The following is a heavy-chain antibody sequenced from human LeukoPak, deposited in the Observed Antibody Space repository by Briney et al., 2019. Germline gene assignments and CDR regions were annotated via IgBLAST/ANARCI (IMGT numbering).Heavy chain of an antibody. CDR3: ARQNYATSYYFDY. CDR2: IYYSGST. CDR1: GGSISGYS. Sequence: PSETLSLTCTVSGGSISGYSWSWIRQPPGKGLEWIGYIYYSGSTNYNPSLKSRVTISVDTSKNQFSLKLSSVTAADTAVYYCARQNYATSYYFDYWGQGTLVTVSS. V-gene: IGHV4-59*08. J-gene: IGHJ4*02. D-gene: IGHD2-2*01.